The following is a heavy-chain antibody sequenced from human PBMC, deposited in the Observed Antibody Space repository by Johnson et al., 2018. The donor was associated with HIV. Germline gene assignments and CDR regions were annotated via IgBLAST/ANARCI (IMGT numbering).Heavy chain of an antibody. J-gene: IGHJ3*02. D-gene: IGHD2-21*02. V-gene: IGHV3-20*04. CDR3: GRGEEAYCGGDCYSGAFDI. CDR1: GFTFDDYA. Sequence: VQLVESGGGVVRPGGSLRLSCAASGFTFDDYAMNWVRQAPGKRLEWVSSINWSGGIKAYADSVKGRFTISRDNAKNSLYLQMNSLRAEDTALYYCGRGEEAYCGGDCYSGAFDIWGHGTMVTVSS. CDR2: INWSGGIK.